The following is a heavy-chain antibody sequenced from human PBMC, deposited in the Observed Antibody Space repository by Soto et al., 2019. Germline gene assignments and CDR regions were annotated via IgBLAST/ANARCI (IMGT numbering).Heavy chain of an antibody. V-gene: IGHV1-46*01. CDR3: AREAAAGLYYYYYGMDV. D-gene: IGHD6-13*01. J-gene: IGHJ6*02. Sequence: QVQLVQSGAEVKKPGASVKVSCKASGYTFTSYYMHWVRQAPGQGLEWMGIINPSGGSTSYAQKFQGRVTMTRDTSTSTVYMELSSLRSEDTAVYYCAREAAAGLYYYYYGMDVWGQGTTVTVSS. CDR2: INPSGGST. CDR1: GYTFTSYY.